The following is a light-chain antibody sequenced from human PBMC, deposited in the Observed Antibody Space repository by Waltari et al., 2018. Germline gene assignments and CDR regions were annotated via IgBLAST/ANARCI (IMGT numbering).Light chain of an antibody. CDR1: QGIRNN. CDR2: ATS. CDR3: LQDYNYPWT. V-gene: IGKV1-6*01. Sequence: IQMTQSPSSLSASLGDRVTITCRASQGIRNNLGWYQQQPGKAPKLLMYATSTLQSGVPSRFSGSGSGTDFTLTISSLQPEDFATYYCLQDYNYPWTFGQGTKVEIK. J-gene: IGKJ1*01.